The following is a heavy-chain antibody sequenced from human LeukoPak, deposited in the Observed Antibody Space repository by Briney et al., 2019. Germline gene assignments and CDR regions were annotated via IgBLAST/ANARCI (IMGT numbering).Heavy chain of an antibody. CDR3: ARIIADYSISY. V-gene: IGHV3-21*05. J-gene: IGHJ4*02. CDR2: ISSYSNII. D-gene: IGHD4-11*01. Sequence: PGGSLRLSCAASGFTFSSYSMNWARQAPGKGLEWLSYISSYSNIIYYADSVKGQLTISRDNAKNSLYLQMNSLRAEDTAVYYCARIIADYSISYWGQGTLVTVSS. CDR1: GFTFSSYS.